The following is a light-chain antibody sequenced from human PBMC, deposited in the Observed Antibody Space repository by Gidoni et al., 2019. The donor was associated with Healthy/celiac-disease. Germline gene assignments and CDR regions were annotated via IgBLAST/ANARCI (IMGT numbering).Light chain of an antibody. J-gene: IGLJ3*02. V-gene: IGLV3-25*03. CDR1: ALPKQY. CDR2: KDS. CDR3: QSADSSGTYQV. Sequence: SYELPQPPSVSVSPGQTARITCSGDALPKQYAYWYQQKPGQAPVLVIDKDSERPSGIPERFSGSSSGTTVTLTISGVQAEDEADYYCQSADSSGTYQVFGGGTKLTVL.